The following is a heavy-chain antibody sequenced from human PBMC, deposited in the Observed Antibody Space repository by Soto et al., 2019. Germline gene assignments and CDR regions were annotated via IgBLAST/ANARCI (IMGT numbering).Heavy chain of an antibody. CDR3: AKESHSSSWYSDWFDP. Sequence: QVQLVESGGGVVQPGRSLRLSCAASGFTFSSYGMHWVRQAPGKGLEWVAVISYDGSNKYYADSVKGRFTISRDNSKNTLYLQMNSLRAEDTAVYYCAKESHSSSWYSDWFDPWGQGTLVTASS. J-gene: IGHJ5*02. V-gene: IGHV3-30*18. D-gene: IGHD6-13*01. CDR2: ISYDGSNK. CDR1: GFTFSSYG.